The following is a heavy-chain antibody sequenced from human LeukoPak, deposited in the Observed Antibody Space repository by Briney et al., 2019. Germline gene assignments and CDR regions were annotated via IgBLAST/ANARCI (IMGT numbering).Heavy chain of an antibody. J-gene: IGHJ4*02. V-gene: IGHV2-70*01. CDR3: ARRQYGDYAFDY. CDR2: IDWDDDK. Sequence: SGPALVKPPQTLTLTCTFSGFSLSTSGMCVSWIRQPPGKALEWLALIDWDDDKYYSTSLKTRLTISKDTSKNQVVLTMTNMDPVDTAMYYCARRQYGDYAFDYWGQGTLVTVSS. CDR1: GFSLSTSGMC. D-gene: IGHD4-17*01.